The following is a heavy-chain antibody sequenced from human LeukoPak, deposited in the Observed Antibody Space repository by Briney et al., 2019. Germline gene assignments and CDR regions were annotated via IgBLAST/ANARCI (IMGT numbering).Heavy chain of an antibody. Sequence: PGGSLRLSCAASGFTFSDYYMSWIRQAPGKGLEWASWISSSGSTIYYEDSVKGRFTISRDNAENSLYLQMNSLRAEDTAVYYCARVHGGNSGSYYYYMDVWGKGTTVTVSS. CDR1: GFTFSDYY. V-gene: IGHV3-11*01. J-gene: IGHJ6*03. CDR3: ARVHGGNSGSYYYYMDV. CDR2: ISSSGSTI. D-gene: IGHD4-23*01.